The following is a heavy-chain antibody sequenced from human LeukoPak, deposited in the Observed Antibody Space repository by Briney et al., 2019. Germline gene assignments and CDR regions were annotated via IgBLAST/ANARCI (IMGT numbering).Heavy chain of an antibody. CDR2: IYYSGST. Sequence: SETLSLTCTVSGGSISSGDYYWSWIRQPPGKGLEWIGYIYYSGSTYYNPSLKSRVTISVDTSKNQFSLKLSSGTAADTAVYYCARVGFYGFDPWGQGTLVTVSS. D-gene: IGHD2/OR15-2a*01. J-gene: IGHJ5*02. V-gene: IGHV4-30-4*01. CDR1: GGSISSGDYY. CDR3: ARVGFYGFDP.